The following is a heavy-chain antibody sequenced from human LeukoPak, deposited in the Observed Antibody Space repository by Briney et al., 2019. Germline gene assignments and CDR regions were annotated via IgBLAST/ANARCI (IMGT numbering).Heavy chain of an antibody. CDR3: ARKRRDGNTYDYFDY. V-gene: IGHV3-21*04. Sequence: GGSLRLSCAASGFTFSSYNMNWVRQAPGKGLEWVSSISSGSSYIYYADSVKGRFTISRDIAKNSLYLQMNSLRAEDTAVYYCARKRRDGNTYDYFDYWGQGTLVTVSS. CDR1: GFTFSSYN. D-gene: IGHD5-24*01. J-gene: IGHJ4*02. CDR2: ISSGSSYI.